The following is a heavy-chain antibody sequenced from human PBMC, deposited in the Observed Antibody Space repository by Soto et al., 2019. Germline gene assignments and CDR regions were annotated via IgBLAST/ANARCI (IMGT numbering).Heavy chain of an antibody. Sequence: QVQLHQWGEGLLKPSETLSLTCAVSGWSFSFYYWSWIRQPPGKELEWIGELNHSGSTNYHSSLKSRVTISVDTSKNEFSLKLSSVTAADPAVYYCATRVYDSSGYYLFYFDSWGQGTLLTGAS. D-gene: IGHD3-22*01. CDR2: LNHSGST. CDR3: ATRVYDSSGYYLFYFDS. V-gene: IGHV4-34*01. J-gene: IGHJ4*02. CDR1: GWSFSFYY.